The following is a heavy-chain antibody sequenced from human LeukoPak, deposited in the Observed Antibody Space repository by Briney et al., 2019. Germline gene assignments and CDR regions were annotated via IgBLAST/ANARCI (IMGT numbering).Heavy chain of an antibody. V-gene: IGHV5-51*01. CDR1: GYTFTNYW. CDR3: ARSSYYGDILPFDY. D-gene: IGHD3-10*01. Sequence: GESLKISCKGSGYTFTNYWIGWVRQMPGKGLECMGIIYPGDSDTRYSPSFQGQVTISADKSISTAYLQWSSLRASDTATYYCARSSYYGDILPFDYWGQGTLVTVSS. J-gene: IGHJ4*02. CDR2: IYPGDSDT.